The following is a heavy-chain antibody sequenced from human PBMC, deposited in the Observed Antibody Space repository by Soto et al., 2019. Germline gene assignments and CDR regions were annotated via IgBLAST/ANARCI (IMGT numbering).Heavy chain of an antibody. J-gene: IGHJ4*02. CDR3: VGGQYYFDY. V-gene: IGHV3-30*03. Sequence: QVQLVESGGGVVQPGRSLRLSCAASGFPFTSYGMHWVREGPDKGLEWVAIISYDGSDKYYADSVKGRFTISRDNSKNTLYLQMNSLRPEDTALYYCVGGQYYFDYRGQGHLVIVSS. D-gene: IGHD3-10*01. CDR2: ISYDGSDK. CDR1: GFPFTSYG.